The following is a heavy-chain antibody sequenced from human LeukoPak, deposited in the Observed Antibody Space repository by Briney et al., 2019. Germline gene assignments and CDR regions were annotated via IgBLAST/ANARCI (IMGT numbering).Heavy chain of an antibody. CDR1: GFTFSSYW. CDR2: IKQDGSDK. V-gene: IGHV3-7*01. CDR3: ARRYSGSSGNFDY. D-gene: IGHD3-10*01. J-gene: IGHJ4*02. Sequence: GGSLRLSCAASGFTFSSYWMSWVRQAPGKGPEWVANIKQDGSDKYYVDSVKGRFTISRDNANNSLYLQMNSLRAEDTAVYYCARRYSGSSGNFDYWGQGTLVTVSS.